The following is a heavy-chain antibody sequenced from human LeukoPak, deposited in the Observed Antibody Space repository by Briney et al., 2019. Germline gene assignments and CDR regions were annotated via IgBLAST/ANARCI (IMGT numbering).Heavy chain of an antibody. CDR3: ARDPTYGSGRPYYSFYGMDV. D-gene: IGHD3-10*01. J-gene: IGHJ6*02. V-gene: IGHV3-30*04. CDR1: GFTFTTDP. Sequence: GGSLRLSCAASGFTFTTDPMHWVRQTPGKGLEWLGVLSYDGTDWYYADSVRGRSTISRDNSKNTLYLQMNSLRAADTAIYYCARDPTYGSGRPYYSFYGMDVWGQGTTVTVSS. CDR2: LSYDGTDW.